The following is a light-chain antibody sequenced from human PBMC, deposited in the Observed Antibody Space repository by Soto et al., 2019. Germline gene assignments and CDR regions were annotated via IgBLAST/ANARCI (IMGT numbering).Light chain of an antibody. CDR1: SSNIGANT. CDR2: SNN. J-gene: IGLJ2*01. CDR3: GTWDSSLSTVV. Sequence: QSVLTQTPSACGTPGQRRTISCSGGSSNIGANTVNWYQHVPGTAPTLVIYSNNQRPSGVPDRFSGSKSGTSASLAIRGLQSEDEADYYCGTWDSSLSTVVFGGGTKVTVL. V-gene: IGLV1-44*01.